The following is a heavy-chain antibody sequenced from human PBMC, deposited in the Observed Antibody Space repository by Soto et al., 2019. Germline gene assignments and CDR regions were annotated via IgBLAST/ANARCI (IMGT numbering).Heavy chain of an antibody. D-gene: IGHD6-6*01. J-gene: IGHJ5*02. Sequence: SETLSLTCTVSGGSISSGDYYWSWIRQPPGKGLEWIGYIYYSGSTYYNPSLKSRVTISVDTSKNQFSLKLSSVTAADTAVYYCARDHRTSSSSSYLFGRGNNWFDPWGQGTLVNVS. CDR1: GGSISSGDYY. CDR3: ARDHRTSSSSSYLFGRGNNWFDP. V-gene: IGHV4-30-4*01. CDR2: IYYSGST.